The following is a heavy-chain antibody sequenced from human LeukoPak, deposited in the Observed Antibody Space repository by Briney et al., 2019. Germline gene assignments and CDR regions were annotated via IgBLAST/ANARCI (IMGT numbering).Heavy chain of an antibody. CDR2: ISYDGSNK. D-gene: IGHD6-13*01. Sequence: GGSLRLSCAASGFTFSSYGMHWVRQAPGKGLEWVAVISYDGSNKYYADSVKGRFTISRDNSKNTLYLQMNSLRTEDTAVYFCARESRDSSSWYQEVDWFDPWGQGTLVTVSS. V-gene: IGHV3-30*03. J-gene: IGHJ5*02. CDR1: GFTFSSYG. CDR3: ARESRDSSSWYQEVDWFDP.